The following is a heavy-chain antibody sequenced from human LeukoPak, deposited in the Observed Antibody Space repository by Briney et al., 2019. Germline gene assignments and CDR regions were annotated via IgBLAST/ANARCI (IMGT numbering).Heavy chain of an antibody. CDR1: GFTFSSYA. CDR2: ISYDGSNK. CDR3: AREAAMVNFDY. Sequence: GGSLRLSCAASGFTFSSYAMHWVRQAPGKGLEWVAAISYDGSNKYNADSVKGRFTISRDNSKNTLYLQMNSLRAEDTAVYYCAREAAMVNFDYWGQGTLVTVSS. V-gene: IGHV3-30*04. J-gene: IGHJ4*02. D-gene: IGHD5-18*01.